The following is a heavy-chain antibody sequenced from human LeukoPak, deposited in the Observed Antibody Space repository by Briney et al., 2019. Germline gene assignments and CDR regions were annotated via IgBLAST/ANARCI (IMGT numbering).Heavy chain of an antibody. V-gene: IGHV3-9*01. CDR3: AKDAEFSGWYYYYGMDV. CDR1: GFTFDDYA. J-gene: IGHJ6*02. CDR2: ISWNSGSI. Sequence: GGSLRLSCAASGFTFDDYAMHWVRQAPGKGLEWVSGISWNSGSIGYADSVKGRFTISRDNAKNSLYLQMNSLRAEDTALYYCAKDAEFSGWYYYYGMDVWGQGATVTVSS. D-gene: IGHD6-19*01.